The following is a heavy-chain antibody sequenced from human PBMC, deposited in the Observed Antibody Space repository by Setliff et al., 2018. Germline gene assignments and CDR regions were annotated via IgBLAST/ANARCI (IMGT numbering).Heavy chain of an antibody. V-gene: IGHV1-46*03. J-gene: IGHJ4*02. Sequence: ASVKVSCKASGYTFTRYYMYWVRQAPGQGLEWMGIINVSGGSASYAEKFQGRVTMTRDTSTSTIYMELASLKTEDTAIYYCVRDYWGSYDNWGQGTLVTVSS. D-gene: IGHD1-26*01. CDR2: INVSGGSA. CDR1: GYTFTRYY. CDR3: VRDYWGSYDN.